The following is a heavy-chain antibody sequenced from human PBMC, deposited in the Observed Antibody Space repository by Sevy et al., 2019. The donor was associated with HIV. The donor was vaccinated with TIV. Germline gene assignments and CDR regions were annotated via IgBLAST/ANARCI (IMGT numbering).Heavy chain of an antibody. CDR3: AEGPFTAARFQH. CDR2: ISGSGGST. V-gene: IGHV3-23*01. CDR1: GFIFSGYG. D-gene: IGHD5-18*01. J-gene: IGHJ1*01. Sequence: GGSLRLSCAASGFIFSGYGMSWVRQAPGQGLEWVSAISGSGGSTYYADSVKGRFTISRDNFRNTLYLQMNSLRAEDTGVYYFAEGPFTAARFQHWGQGTLVTVSS.